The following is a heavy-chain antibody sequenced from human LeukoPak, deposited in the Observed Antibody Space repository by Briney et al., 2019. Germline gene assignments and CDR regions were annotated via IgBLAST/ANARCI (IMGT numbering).Heavy chain of an antibody. Sequence: SETLSLTCAVSGGSISSYYWSWIRQPPGKGLEWIGYIYYSGSTYYNPSLKSRVTISVDTSNNQFSLKLSSVTAADTAVYYCARVRGYGYYDILTGYYRGTEFDYWGQGTLVTVSS. CDR1: GGSISSYY. CDR2: IYYSGST. D-gene: IGHD3-9*01. CDR3: ARVRGYGYYDILTGYYRGTEFDY. V-gene: IGHV4-59*12. J-gene: IGHJ4*02.